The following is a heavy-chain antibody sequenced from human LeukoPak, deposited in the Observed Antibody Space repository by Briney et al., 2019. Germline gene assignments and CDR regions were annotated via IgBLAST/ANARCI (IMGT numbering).Heavy chain of an antibody. D-gene: IGHD2-15*01. V-gene: IGHV4-4*07. CDR3: ARVQDSMELLPDY. CDR1: GGSITTFF. CDR2: IYTSGTT. J-gene: IGHJ4*02. Sequence: SETLSLTCTVSGGSITTFFWSWIRQPAGKGLEWIGRIYTSGTTNYNPSLKSRVTMSLDTSKNQFSLNLTSVTAADTAVYYCARVQDSMELLPDYWGQGTLVTVSS.